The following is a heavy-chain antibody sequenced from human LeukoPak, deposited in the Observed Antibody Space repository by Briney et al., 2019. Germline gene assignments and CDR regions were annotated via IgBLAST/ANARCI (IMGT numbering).Heavy chain of an antibody. J-gene: IGHJ6*03. Sequence: ASVKVSCKASGGTFSSYAISWVRQAPGQGLEWMGGIIPIFGTANYAQKFQGRVTITTDESTSTAYMELSSLRSEDTAVYYCARGIAARPRTYYYYYYMDVWGKGTTVTVSS. V-gene: IGHV1-69*05. CDR2: IIPIFGTA. D-gene: IGHD6-6*01. CDR1: GGTFSSYA. CDR3: ARGIAARPRTYYYYYYMDV.